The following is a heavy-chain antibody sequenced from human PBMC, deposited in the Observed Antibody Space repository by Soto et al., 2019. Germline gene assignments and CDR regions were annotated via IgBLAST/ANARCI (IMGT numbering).Heavy chain of an antibody. CDR2: IYYSGST. J-gene: IGHJ4*02. D-gene: IGHD5-12*01. Sequence: SETLSLTCTVSGGSISSGGYYCSWIRQHPGKGLEWIGYIYYSGSTYYNPSLKSRVTISVDTSKNQFSLKLSSVTAADTAVYYCPRGGYDWSFQDYFDYWGQGTLVTV. CDR3: PRGGYDWSFQDYFDY. CDR1: GGSISSGGYY. V-gene: IGHV4-31*03.